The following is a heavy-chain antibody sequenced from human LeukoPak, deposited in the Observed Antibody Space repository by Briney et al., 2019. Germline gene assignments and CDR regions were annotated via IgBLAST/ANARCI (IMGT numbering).Heavy chain of an antibody. Sequence: GGSLRLSCVASGFTFSNYAMSWVRQAPGKGLEWVSAIGGSDGRAHYAPSVEGRFTISRDTPKSILYLQMNSLRSEDTALYYCAKQAPDYYYYYMDVWGEGTTVTVSS. CDR2: IGGSDGRA. CDR1: GFTFSNYA. D-gene: IGHD6-6*01. V-gene: IGHV3-23*01. CDR3: AKQAPDYYYYYMDV. J-gene: IGHJ6*03.